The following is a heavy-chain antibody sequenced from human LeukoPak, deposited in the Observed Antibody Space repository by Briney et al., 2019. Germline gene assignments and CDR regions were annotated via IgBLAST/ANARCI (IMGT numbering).Heavy chain of an antibody. J-gene: IGHJ5*02. CDR1: GGTFSSYA. CDR2: IIPIFGTA. Sequence: SVKVSCKASGGTFSSYAISWVRQAPGQGLEWMGGIIPIFGTANYAQKFQGRVTITTDESTSTAYMELSSLRAEDTAVYYCAVKWVAVAGGPYNWFDPWGQGTLVTVSS. D-gene: IGHD6-19*01. CDR3: AVKWVAVAGGPYNWFDP. V-gene: IGHV1-69*05.